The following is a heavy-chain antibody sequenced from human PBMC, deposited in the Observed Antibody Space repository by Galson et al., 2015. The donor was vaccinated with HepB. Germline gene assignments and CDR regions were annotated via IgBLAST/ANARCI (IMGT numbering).Heavy chain of an antibody. Sequence: SLRLSCAASGFTLRSHWVSWVRQAPGKGLECVAHINPDGSEKRYVDAVKGRFSVSKDNAMNSVHLQMSSLRVGDTAVYFCARTAATGRGLDHWAQGSLVIVSS. CDR3: ARTAATGRGLDH. J-gene: IGHJ4*02. V-gene: IGHV3-7*05. D-gene: IGHD6-25*01. CDR1: GFTLRSHW. CDR2: INPDGSEK.